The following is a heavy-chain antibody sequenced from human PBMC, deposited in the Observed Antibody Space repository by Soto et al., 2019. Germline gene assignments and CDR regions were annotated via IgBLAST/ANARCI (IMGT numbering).Heavy chain of an antibody. J-gene: IGHJ6*02. D-gene: IGHD7-27*01. CDR2: ISYDGSNK. Sequence: PGGSLRLSCAASGFTFSSYGMHWVRQAPGKGLEWVAVISYDGSNKYYADSVKGRFTISRDNSKNTLYLQMNSLRAEDTAVYYCAKDGRWGWYYYYGMDVWGQGTTVTVSS. CDR1: GFTFSSYG. CDR3: AKDGRWGWYYYYGMDV. V-gene: IGHV3-30*18.